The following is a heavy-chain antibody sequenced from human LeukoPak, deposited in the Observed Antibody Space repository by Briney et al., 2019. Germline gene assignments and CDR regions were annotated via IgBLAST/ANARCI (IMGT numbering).Heavy chain of an antibody. J-gene: IGHJ4*02. Sequence: SETLSLTCTVSGASISSSSYYWGWSRQPPGKGLEWIGSIYYSGSTYYNPSLKSRVTISVDTSKNQFSLKLSSVTAADTAVYYCAREYCSGGSCPLSYWGQGTLVTVSS. D-gene: IGHD2-15*01. CDR1: GASISSSSYY. CDR2: IYYSGST. CDR3: AREYCSGGSCPLSY. V-gene: IGHV4-39*07.